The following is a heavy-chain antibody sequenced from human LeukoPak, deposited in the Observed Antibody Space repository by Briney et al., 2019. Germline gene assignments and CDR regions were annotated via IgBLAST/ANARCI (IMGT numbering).Heavy chain of an antibody. Sequence: QPGGSLRLSCAASGFTFSSYGMHWVRQAPGKGLEWVAFIRYDGSNKYYADSVKGRFTISRDNSKDTLYLQMDSLRAEDTAVYYCAQGGYSAFDMWGQGTMVPVSS. D-gene: IGHD2-2*03. CDR1: GFTFSSYG. CDR3: AQGGYSAFDM. J-gene: IGHJ3*02. V-gene: IGHV3-30*02. CDR2: IRYDGSNK.